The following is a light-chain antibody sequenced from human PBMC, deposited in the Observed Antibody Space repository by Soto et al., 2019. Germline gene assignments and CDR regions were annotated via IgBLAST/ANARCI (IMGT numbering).Light chain of an antibody. CDR1: QSVRTN. CDR2: DAS. Sequence: SVSTQSPATLSLSPGERATLSCRASQSVRTNLAWYQQKVGQAPRLLIYDASNRATGIPARFSGSGSGTDFTLTIRSLEPEDFAVYYCQQGYNWPLITFGQGTRLEIK. J-gene: IGKJ5*01. CDR3: QQGYNWPLIT. V-gene: IGKV3-11*01.